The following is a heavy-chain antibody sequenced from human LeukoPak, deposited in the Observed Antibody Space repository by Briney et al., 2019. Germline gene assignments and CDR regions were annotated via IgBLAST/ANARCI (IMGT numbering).Heavy chain of an antibody. CDR3: ARQYIDILTGYHRAELYWYFDL. CDR1: GGSIGSSSYY. J-gene: IGHJ2*01. D-gene: IGHD3-9*01. V-gene: IGHV4-39*01. Sequence: SETLSLTCTVSGGSIGSSSYYWGWIRQPPGKGLEWIGSIFRTGSTYYTASLKSRVSISVDTSKDQFSLKLSSVTAADTAVYYCARQYIDILTGYHRAELYWYFDLWGRGTLVTVSS. CDR2: IFRTGST.